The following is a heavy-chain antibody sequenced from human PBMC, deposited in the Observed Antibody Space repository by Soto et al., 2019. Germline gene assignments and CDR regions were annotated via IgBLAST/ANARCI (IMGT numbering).Heavy chain of an antibody. V-gene: IGHV4-59*01. J-gene: IGHJ4*02. CDR1: GGSISSYY. CDR2: IYYTGLS. Sequence: QVQLQESGPGLVKPSETLSLTCTVSGGSISSYYWSWIRQPPGKGLEWIGYIYYTGLSNSNPSLNGRGTLSVDTSKNRFSLKLSSVTAADTAVYYCASHSSHWPFFDFWGKGTLVTVSS. D-gene: IGHD6-13*01. CDR3: ASHSSHWPFFDF.